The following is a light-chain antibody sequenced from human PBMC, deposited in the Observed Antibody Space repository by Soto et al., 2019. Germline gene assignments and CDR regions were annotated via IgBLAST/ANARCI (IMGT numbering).Light chain of an antibody. CDR3: QQYKNWPL. J-gene: IGKJ5*01. V-gene: IGKV3-15*01. CDR1: HSVNSH. Sequence: MMMTQSPATLSVSPGERVTLSCRTSHSVNSHVAGYQQKPGQAPRLLLYGASTRATGIPVRFSGSGFGTEFTLTISSLQSEDFAVYYCQQYKNWPLFGQGTRLEI. CDR2: GAS.